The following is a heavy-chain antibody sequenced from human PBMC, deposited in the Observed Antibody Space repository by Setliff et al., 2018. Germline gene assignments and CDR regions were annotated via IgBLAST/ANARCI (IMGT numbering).Heavy chain of an antibody. Sequence: GESLKISCAASGFNFSSYAMHWARQAPGKGLEWVAFIPYDGSNKYYADSVKGRFTISRDNSKNTLYLQMNSLRAEDTAVYYCAKDYDYVWGSYPKDWGQGTLVTVSS. CDR1: GFNFSSYA. D-gene: IGHD3-16*02. J-gene: IGHJ4*02. CDR3: AKDYDYVWGSYPKD. CDR2: IPYDGSNK. V-gene: IGHV3-30*02.